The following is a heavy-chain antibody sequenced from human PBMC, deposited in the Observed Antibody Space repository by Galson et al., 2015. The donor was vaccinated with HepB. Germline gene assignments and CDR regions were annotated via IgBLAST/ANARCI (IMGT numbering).Heavy chain of an antibody. Sequence: SVKVSCKASGGTFSSYAISWVRQAPGQGLEWMGGIIPIFGTANYAQKFQGRVTITADESTSTAYMELSSLRSEDTAVYYCAREGRSVVVPAAIVGYYYYMDVWGKGTTVTVSS. CDR3: AREGRSVVVPAAIVGYYYYMDV. D-gene: IGHD2-2*02. CDR2: IIPIFGTA. V-gene: IGHV1-69*13. J-gene: IGHJ6*03. CDR1: GGTFSSYA.